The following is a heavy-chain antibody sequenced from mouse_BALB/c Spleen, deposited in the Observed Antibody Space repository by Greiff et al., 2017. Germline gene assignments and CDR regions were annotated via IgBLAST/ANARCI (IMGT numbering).Heavy chain of an antibody. D-gene: IGHD2-1*01. CDR2: IWGGGST. CDR1: GFSLTDYG. CDR3: AKHPYGNYEDYAMDY. J-gene: IGHJ4*01. V-gene: IGHV2-6-5*01. Sequence: QVQLKESGPGLVAPSQSLSITCTVSGFSLTDYGVSWIRQPPGKGLECLGVIWGGGSTYYNSALKSRLSISKDNSKSQVFLKMNSLQTDDTAMYYCAKHPYGNYEDYAMDYWGQGTSVTVSS.